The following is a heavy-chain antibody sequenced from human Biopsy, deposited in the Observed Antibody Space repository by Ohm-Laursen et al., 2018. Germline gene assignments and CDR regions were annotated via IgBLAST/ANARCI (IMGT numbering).Heavy chain of an antibody. J-gene: IGHJ6*02. V-gene: IGHV3-23*01. CDR2: IGGSGVGT. CDR1: GLRFSMYA. CDR3: AKDGVAVGAGGDPYYYGMDV. D-gene: IGHD2-15*01. Sequence: SLRLSCTASGLRFSMYAMSWVRQAPGKGLEWVSAIGGSGVGTYYADSVKGRFTISRDNSKDTLYLQLNSLRAEDTAVYYCAKDGVAVGAGGDPYYYGMDVWGQGTTVTVSS.